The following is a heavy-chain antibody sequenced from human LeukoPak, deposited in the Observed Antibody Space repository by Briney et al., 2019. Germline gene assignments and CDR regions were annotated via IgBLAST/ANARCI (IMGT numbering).Heavy chain of an antibody. J-gene: IGHJ3*02. D-gene: IGHD5-12*01. CDR2: ISGDGGST. Sequence: PGGSLRLSCAASGFTFDDYAMHWVRQAPGKGLEWVSLISGDGGSTYYADSVKGRFTISRDNSKNSLYLQMNSLRTEDTALYYCAKDIVAGTVLNAFDIWGQGTMATVSS. V-gene: IGHV3-43*02. CDR3: AKDIVAGTVLNAFDI. CDR1: GFTFDDYA.